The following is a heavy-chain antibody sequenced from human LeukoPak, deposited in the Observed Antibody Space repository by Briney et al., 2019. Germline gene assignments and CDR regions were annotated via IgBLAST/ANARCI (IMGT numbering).Heavy chain of an antibody. CDR3: ARMYYYDSSGYYLYYFDY. CDR2: IDWDDDK. Sequence: SGPALVKPTQTLTLTCTFSGFSLSTSGMCVSWIRQPPGKALEWLARIDWDDDKYYSTSLKTRLTISKDTSKNQVVLTMTNMDPVDTATYYCARMYYYDSSGYYLYYFDYWGQGTLVTVSS. D-gene: IGHD3-22*01. J-gene: IGHJ4*02. V-gene: IGHV2-70*11. CDR1: GFSLSTSGMC.